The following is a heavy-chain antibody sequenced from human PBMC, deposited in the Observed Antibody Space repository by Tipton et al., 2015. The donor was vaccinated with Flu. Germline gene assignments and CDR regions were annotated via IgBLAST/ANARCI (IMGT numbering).Heavy chain of an antibody. CDR2: IYYSGST. CDR1: GGSISSSSYY. V-gene: IGHV4-39*07. Sequence: LRLSCTVSGGSISSSSYYWGWIRQPPGKGLEWIGSIYYSGSTYYNPSLKSRVTISVDTSKNQFSLKLSSVTAADTAVYYCARHVSGGILTGYRYFDYWGQGPLVPV. D-gene: IGHD3-9*01. CDR3: ARHVSGGILTGYRYFDY. J-gene: IGHJ4*02.